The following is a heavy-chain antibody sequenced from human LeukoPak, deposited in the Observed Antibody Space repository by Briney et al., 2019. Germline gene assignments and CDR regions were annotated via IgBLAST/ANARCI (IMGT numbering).Heavy chain of an antibody. J-gene: IGHJ6*02. Sequence: ASVKVSCKASGYTFTSYDINWVRRATGQGLEWMGWMNPNSGNTGYAQKFQGRVTMTRNTSISTAYMELSSLRSEDTAVYYCARGRGWYSYYGMDVWGQGTTVTVSS. V-gene: IGHV1-8*01. CDR2: MNPNSGNT. CDR3: ARGRGWYSYYGMDV. D-gene: IGHD6-19*01. CDR1: GYTFTSYD.